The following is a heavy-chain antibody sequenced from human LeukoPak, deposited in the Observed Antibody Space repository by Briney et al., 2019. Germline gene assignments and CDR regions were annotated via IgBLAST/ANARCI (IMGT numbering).Heavy chain of an antibody. J-gene: IGHJ4*02. CDR1: GFTFTTYW. CDR3: AKEVDCPSDCLFFHS. Sequence: GGSLRLSCAASGFTFTTYWMSWVRQAPGKGLEWVANIKQDGTEKYYVDSVKGRFTISRDNSRNSVFLQMNSLRPEDTALYHCAKEVDCPSDCLFFHSWGQGTLVTVSS. V-gene: IGHV3-7*03. CDR2: IKQDGTEK. D-gene: IGHD2-21*02.